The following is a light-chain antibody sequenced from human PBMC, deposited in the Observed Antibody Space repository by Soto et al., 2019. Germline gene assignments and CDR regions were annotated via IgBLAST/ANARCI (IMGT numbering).Light chain of an antibody. CDR2: AAS. CDR1: QSVSGN. Sequence: EIVMTQSPATLSVSPGERATLSCMASQSVSGNLAWYQQKPGQAPRLLIFAASTRATGIPARFSGSGSGTEFTLTISSLQSEDFAVYYCQQYNNWPPLTFGPGTKVDIK. V-gene: IGKV3-15*01. J-gene: IGKJ3*01. CDR3: QQYNNWPPLT.